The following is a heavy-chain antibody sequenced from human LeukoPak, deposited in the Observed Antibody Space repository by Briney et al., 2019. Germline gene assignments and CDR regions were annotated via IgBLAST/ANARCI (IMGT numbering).Heavy chain of an antibody. CDR3: TRALGWGGYWFDP. V-gene: IGHV3-49*03. Sequence: GGSLRLSCTASGFTFGDYAMSWFCQAPGKGLEWVGFIRSKAYGGTTEYAASVKGRFTISRDDSKSIAYLQMNSLKTEDTAVYYCTRALGWGGYWFDPWGQGTLVTVSS. D-gene: IGHD3-16*01. CDR2: IRSKAYGGTT. J-gene: IGHJ5*02. CDR1: GFTFGDYA.